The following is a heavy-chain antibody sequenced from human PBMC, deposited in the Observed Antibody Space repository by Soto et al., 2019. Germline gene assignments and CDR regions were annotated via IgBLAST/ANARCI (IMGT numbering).Heavy chain of an antibody. V-gene: IGHV4-61*01. D-gene: IGHD3-16*02. J-gene: IGHJ2*01. Sequence: QVQLQESGPGLVKPSEPLSLTCTVSGGSVSSGSYYWTWIRQPPGKGLEWIGYISYSGTTNYNPSLKSRVTISVDTSSNQFFLKLSSLTAADTAVYFCARALNRFAERYFDLWGRGTLVTVSS. CDR1: GGSVSSGSYY. CDR2: ISYSGTT. CDR3: ARALNRFAERYFDL.